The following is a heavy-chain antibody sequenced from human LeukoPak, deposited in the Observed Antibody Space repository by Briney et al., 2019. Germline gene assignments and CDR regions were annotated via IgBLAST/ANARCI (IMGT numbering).Heavy chain of an antibody. Sequence: GESLKISCKGSGYSFTSYWIAWVRQMPGKGLEWMGIIYPGDSVTRYSPSFQGQVTISADKSISTAYLQWSSLKASDTAMYYCARPGYCSSTSCYDLFFDYWGQGTLVTVSS. V-gene: IGHV5-51*01. J-gene: IGHJ4*02. CDR2: IYPGDSVT. D-gene: IGHD2-2*01. CDR3: ARPGYCSSTSCYDLFFDY. CDR1: GYSFTSYW.